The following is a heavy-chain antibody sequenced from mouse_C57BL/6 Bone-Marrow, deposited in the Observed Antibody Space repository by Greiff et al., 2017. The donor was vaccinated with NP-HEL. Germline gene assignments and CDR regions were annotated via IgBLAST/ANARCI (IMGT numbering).Heavy chain of an antibody. CDR3: ARRRTTVVATKGWYFDV. Sequence: VQLQQSGAELARPGASVKLSCKASGYTFTSYGISWVKQRTGQGLEWIGEIYPRSGNTYYNEKFKGTATLTADKSSSTAYMELRSLTSEDSAVYFCARRRTTVVATKGWYFDVWGTGTTVTVSS. CDR1: GYTFTSYG. D-gene: IGHD1-1*01. CDR2: IYPRSGNT. J-gene: IGHJ1*03. V-gene: IGHV1-81*01.